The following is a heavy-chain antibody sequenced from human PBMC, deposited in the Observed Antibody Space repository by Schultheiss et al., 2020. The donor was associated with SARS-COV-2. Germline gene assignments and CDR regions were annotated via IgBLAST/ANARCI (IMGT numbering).Heavy chain of an antibody. J-gene: IGHJ3*02. CDR2: ISADHGST. CDR3: ASLEWERTDAFDI. D-gene: IGHD1-26*01. V-gene: IGHV1-18*04. Sequence: ASVKVSCKASGYTFTGYYMHWVRQAPGQGLEWMGWISADHGSTNYAQKFQGRVTMTTDTSTSTAYMELSSLRSEDTAVYYCASLEWERTDAFDIWGQGTMVTVSS. CDR1: GYTFTGYY.